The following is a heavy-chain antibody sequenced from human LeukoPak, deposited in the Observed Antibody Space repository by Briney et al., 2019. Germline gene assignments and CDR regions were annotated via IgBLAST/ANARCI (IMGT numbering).Heavy chain of an antibody. CDR1: GFTFGDHA. J-gene: IGHJ4*02. V-gene: IGHV3-49*04. Sequence: GRPLRLSCTASGFTFGDHAMSWVRQAPGKGLERVGFIRSKAYGGTTEYAASVKGRFTISRDDSKSIAYLQMNSLKTEDTAVYYCTRAGVVVVISFDYWGQGTLVTVSS. CDR2: IRSKAYGGTT. D-gene: IGHD3-22*01. CDR3: TRAGVVVVISFDY.